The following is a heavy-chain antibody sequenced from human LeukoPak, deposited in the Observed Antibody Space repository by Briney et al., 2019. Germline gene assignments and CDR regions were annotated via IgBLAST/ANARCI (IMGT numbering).Heavy chain of an antibody. CDR3: ARGPPMTTVTTYYYYYMDV. Sequence: SETLSLTCTVSGGSIRSYYWSLIRQPAGKGLEWIGRIYTSGSTNYNPSLKSRVTMSVDTSKNQFSLKLSSVTAADTAVYYCARGPPMTTVTTYYYYYMDVWGKGTTVTVSS. CDR2: IYTSGST. CDR1: GGSIRSYY. D-gene: IGHD4-11*01. J-gene: IGHJ6*03. V-gene: IGHV4-4*07.